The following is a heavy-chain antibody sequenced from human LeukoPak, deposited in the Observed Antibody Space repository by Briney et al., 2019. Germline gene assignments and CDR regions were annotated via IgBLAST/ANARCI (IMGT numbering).Heavy chain of an antibody. Sequence: GGSLRLSCAASGFTFSSYSMNWVRQAPGKGLEWVSSISSSSSYIYYADSVKGRFTISRDNAKNSLYLQMNSLRAEDTAVYYCARDNPSKLVSDYWGQGTLVTVSS. D-gene: IGHD6-13*01. CDR2: ISSSSSYI. CDR3: ARDNPSKLVSDY. CDR1: GFTFSSYS. J-gene: IGHJ4*02. V-gene: IGHV3-21*01.